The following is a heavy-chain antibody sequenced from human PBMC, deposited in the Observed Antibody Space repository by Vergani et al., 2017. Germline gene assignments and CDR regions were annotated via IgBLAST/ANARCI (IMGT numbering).Heavy chain of an antibody. Sequence: EVQLLESGGGLVQPGGSLRLSCAASGFTFSSYAMSWVRQAPGKGLEWVSAISGSGGSTYYADSVKGRFTISRDNSKNTLYLQMNSLRAEDTAVYYCARDNAIAVGMIVVVTPYYFDYWGQGTLVTVSS. CDR3: ARDNAIAVGMIVVVTPYYFDY. J-gene: IGHJ4*02. CDR1: GFTFSSYA. V-gene: IGHV3-23*01. CDR2: ISGSGGST. D-gene: IGHD3-22*01.